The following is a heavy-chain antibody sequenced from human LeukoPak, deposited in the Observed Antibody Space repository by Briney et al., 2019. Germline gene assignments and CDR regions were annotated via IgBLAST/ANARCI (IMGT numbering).Heavy chain of an antibody. V-gene: IGHV3-49*04. CDR1: GFTFSNYG. CDR2: IRSKAYGGTT. J-gene: IGHJ3*02. Sequence: PGRSLRLSCAASGFTFSNYGMHWVRQAPGKGLEWVGFIRSKAYGGTTEYAASVKGRFTISRDDSKSIAYLQMDSLKTADTAVYYCTRDRAYSDTSSWYHDAFDIWGQGTMVTVSS. D-gene: IGHD6-13*01. CDR3: TRDRAYSDTSSWYHDAFDI.